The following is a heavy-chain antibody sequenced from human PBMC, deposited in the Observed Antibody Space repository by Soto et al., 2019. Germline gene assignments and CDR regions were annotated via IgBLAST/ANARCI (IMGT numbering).Heavy chain of an antibody. CDR3: AKDNHCSSTSGYLLTWNYYYGMDV. V-gene: IGHV3-30*18. Sequence: PGGSLRLSCAASGFTFSSYGMHWVRQAPGKGLEWVAVISYDGSNKYYADSVKGRFTISRDNSKNTLYLQMNSLRAEDTAVYYCAKDNHCSSTSGYLLTWNYYYGMDVWGQGTTVNVS. CDR2: ISYDGSNK. D-gene: IGHD2-2*01. CDR1: GFTFSSYG. J-gene: IGHJ6*01.